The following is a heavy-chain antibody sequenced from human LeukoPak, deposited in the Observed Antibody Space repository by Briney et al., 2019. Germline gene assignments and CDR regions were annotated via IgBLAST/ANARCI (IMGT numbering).Heavy chain of an antibody. CDR2: IYTSGST. V-gene: IGHV4-61*02. J-gene: IGHJ4*02. D-gene: IGHD3-16*02. CDR3: ARQRAFGGVIVRPPYFDY. Sequence: PSETLSLTCTVSGGSISSGSYYWSWIRQPAGKGLEWIGRIYTSGSTDYNPSLKSRVTISVDTSKNQFSLKLSSVTAADTAVYYCARQRAFGGVIVRPPYFDYWGQGTLVTVSS. CDR1: GGSISSGSYY.